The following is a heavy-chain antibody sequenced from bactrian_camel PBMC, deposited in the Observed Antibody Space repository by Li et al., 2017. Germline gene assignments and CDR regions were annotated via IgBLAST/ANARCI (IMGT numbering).Heavy chain of an antibody. CDR3: AADDPLGDYGEAVSQADFAY. CDR1: GSAFDDSN. CDR2: ISSGSA. J-gene: IGHJ6*01. D-gene: IGHD4*01. V-gene: IGHV3-3*01. Sequence: AGGSLRLSCTASGSAFDDSNMGWYRQAPGNECELVSSISSGSAYYRDSVKGRFTISRDNDKNTVDLQMNDLKPEDTAVYYCAADDPLGDYGEAVSQADFAYFGQGTQVTVS.